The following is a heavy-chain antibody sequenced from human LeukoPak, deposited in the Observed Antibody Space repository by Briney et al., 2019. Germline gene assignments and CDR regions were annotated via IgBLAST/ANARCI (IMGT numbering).Heavy chain of an antibody. J-gene: IGHJ5*02. Sequence: GASVKVSCKASGYTFTSSAITWVRQAPGQGPEWMAWISAYNGDTRYAQTLQGRVTMTTDTSTSTAYMELRSLRLDDTAVYYCARFSLGAAAAGFDPWGQGTLVTVSS. CDR2: ISAYNGDT. CDR1: GYTFTSSA. CDR3: ARFSLGAAAAGFDP. V-gene: IGHV1-18*01. D-gene: IGHD6-13*01.